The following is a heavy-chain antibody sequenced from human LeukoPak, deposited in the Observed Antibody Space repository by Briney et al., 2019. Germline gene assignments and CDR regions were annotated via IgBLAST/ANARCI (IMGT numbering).Heavy chain of an antibody. D-gene: IGHD6-19*01. J-gene: IGHJ4*02. Sequence: ASVKVSCKASGYTFTSYGFSWVRQAPGQGLEWMGWISTYNGNTNYAQSFQGRVAMTTDTSTTTTYMELRSLRPDDTAVYYCARAPPLIAVAGLDYWGQGTLVTVSS. CDR3: ARAPPLIAVAGLDY. V-gene: IGHV1-18*01. CDR1: GYTFTSYG. CDR2: ISTYNGNT.